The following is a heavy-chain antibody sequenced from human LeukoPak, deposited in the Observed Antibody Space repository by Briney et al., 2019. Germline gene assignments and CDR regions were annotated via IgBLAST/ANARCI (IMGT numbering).Heavy chain of an antibody. Sequence: GSLRLSCAAAGFTISSYGIHWVRPAPGKGLEWVAVIWYDGTNKYYADSVKGRFTISRDNSKNTLYLQMNSLRAEDTAVYYCARDLSDGVVTAIAHYWGQGTLVTVSS. CDR3: ARDLSDGVVTAIAHY. V-gene: IGHV3-33*01. CDR2: IWYDGTNK. D-gene: IGHD2-21*02. CDR1: GFTISSYG. J-gene: IGHJ4*02.